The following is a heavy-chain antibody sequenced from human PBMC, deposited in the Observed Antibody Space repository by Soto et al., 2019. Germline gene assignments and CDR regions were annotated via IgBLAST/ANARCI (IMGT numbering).Heavy chain of an antibody. Sequence: QVQLVQSGAEEKKPGSSVKVSCKASGGTFSSYSINWVRQAPGQGLEWMGEIIPIFGTANYAQKFQGRVTITADESTSTAYMELSSVRAEDTAVYYCARDGGRHCGGIDYWGQGALVTVSS. V-gene: IGHV1-69*01. CDR3: ARDGGRHCGGIDY. CDR1: GGTFSSYS. D-gene: IGHD1-26*01. CDR2: IIPIFGTA. J-gene: IGHJ4*02.